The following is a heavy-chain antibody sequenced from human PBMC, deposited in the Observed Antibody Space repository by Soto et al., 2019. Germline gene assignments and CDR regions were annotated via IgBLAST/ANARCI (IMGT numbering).Heavy chain of an antibody. CDR2: SGTSAHNT. CDR3: AKALGEYLYFFDH. D-gene: IGHD3-10*01. J-gene: IGHJ4*02. Sequence: EVQLLESGGGSVQPGGSLRLYCAASGFTLSSYAMSWVRQAPGKGLEWVSGSGTSAHNTFYADSVKGRFTISRDNSKNTLDLQMNSLRAEDTAVYYCAKALGEYLYFFDHWGQGILVTVSS. V-gene: IGHV3-23*01. CDR1: GFTLSSYA.